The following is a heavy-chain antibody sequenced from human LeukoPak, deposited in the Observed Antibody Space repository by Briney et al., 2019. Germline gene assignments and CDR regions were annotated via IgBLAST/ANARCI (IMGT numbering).Heavy chain of an antibody. J-gene: IGHJ4*02. CDR3: AKEVLPPLDIVVVPAAGPPDY. Sequence: GGSLRLSCAASGFTFSSYGMHWVRQAPGKGLEGVAVIRYDGSNKYYADSVKGRFTISRDNSKNTLYLQMNSMIAEDTAVYYCAKEVLPPLDIVVVPAAGPPDYWGQGTLVTVSS. D-gene: IGHD2-2*03. CDR1: GFTFSSYG. CDR2: IRYDGSNK. V-gene: IGHV3-30*02.